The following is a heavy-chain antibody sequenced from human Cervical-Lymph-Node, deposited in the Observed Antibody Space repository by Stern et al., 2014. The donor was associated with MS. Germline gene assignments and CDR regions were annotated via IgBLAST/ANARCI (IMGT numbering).Heavy chain of an antibody. CDR1: GGSISSGGYY. V-gene: IGHV4-31*03. CDR2: IYFSGIT. D-gene: IGHD3-16*02. J-gene: IGHJ4*02. Sequence: QVQLQESGPGLVKPSQTLSLTCTVSGGSISSGGYYWSWIRQHPGKGLEWIGSIYFSGITSYIPSFKGRVTIPLDTSKSQFSLKLSSVTAADTAVYYCAKYRVFGGVIVLDYWGQGTLVTVSS. CDR3: AKYRVFGGVIVLDY.